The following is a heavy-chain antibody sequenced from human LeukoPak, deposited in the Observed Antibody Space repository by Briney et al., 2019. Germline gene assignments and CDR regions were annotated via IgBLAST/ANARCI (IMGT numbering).Heavy chain of an antibody. J-gene: IGHJ5*02. CDR1: GYTFTGYY. CDR3: ARLPRYCSGGSCYWFDP. Sequence: ASVKVSCKASGYTFTGYYIHWVRQAPGQGLEWVGWINPNSGGTNYAQKFQGRVTMTRDTSISTAYMELSRLRSDDTAVYYCARLPRYCSGGSCYWFDPWGQGTLVTVSS. V-gene: IGHV1-2*02. D-gene: IGHD2-15*01. CDR2: INPNSGGT.